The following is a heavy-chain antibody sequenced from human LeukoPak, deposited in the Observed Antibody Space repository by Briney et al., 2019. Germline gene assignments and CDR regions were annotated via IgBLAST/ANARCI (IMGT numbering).Heavy chain of an antibody. J-gene: IGHJ6*02. Sequence: ASVNVSCKASGYTFTSYGISWVRQAPGQGLEWMGWLSAYNGNTNYAQKLQGRVTMTTDTSTSTAYMELRSLRSDDTAVYYCARVDIVATRAYYYYGMDVWGQGTTVTVSS. CDR2: LSAYNGNT. D-gene: IGHD5-12*01. CDR3: ARVDIVATRAYYYYGMDV. V-gene: IGHV1-18*01. CDR1: GYTFTSYG.